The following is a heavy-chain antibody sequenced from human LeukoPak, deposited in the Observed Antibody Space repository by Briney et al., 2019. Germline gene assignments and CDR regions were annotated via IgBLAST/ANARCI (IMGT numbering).Heavy chain of an antibody. CDR1: GFTFSNYG. J-gene: IGHJ6*02. V-gene: IGHV3-23*01. CDR3: AGGAGVYYYGMDV. Sequence: GGSLRLSCAASGFTFSNYGLSWVRQAPGKGLEWVSAISGGGSATYYADSVKGCFTISRDNSKNTLFLQMNTLRADDTAVYYCAGGAGVYYYGMDVWGQGTSVTVSS. CDR2: ISGGGSAT.